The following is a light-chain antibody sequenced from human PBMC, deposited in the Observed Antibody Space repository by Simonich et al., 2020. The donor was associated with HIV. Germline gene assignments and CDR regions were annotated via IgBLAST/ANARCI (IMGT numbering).Light chain of an antibody. CDR3: QQYYSTPPT. CDR1: QSVLYISNNKNY. Sequence: DIVMTQSPDSLAVSLGERATINCKSSQSVLYISNNKNYLSWYQQKPGQPPKLLIYWASTRESGVPDRFSASGSGTDFTLTISSLQAEDVAIYYCQQYYSTPPTFGQGTKVEIK. V-gene: IGKV4-1*01. J-gene: IGKJ1*01. CDR2: WAS.